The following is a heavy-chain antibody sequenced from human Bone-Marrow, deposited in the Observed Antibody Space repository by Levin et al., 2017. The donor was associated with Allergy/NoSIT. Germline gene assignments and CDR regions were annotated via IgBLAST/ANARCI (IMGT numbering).Heavy chain of an antibody. CDR1: GYTFTGYY. D-gene: IGHD2-15*01. CDR3: AREGLIVVVVAATGDCYSCYYDGMDV. CDR2: INPNSGGT. J-gene: IGHJ6*02. V-gene: IGHV1-2*06. Sequence: ASVKVSCKASGYTFTGYYMHWVRQAPGQGLEWMGRINPNSGGTNYAQKFQGRVTMTRDTSISTAYMELSRLRSDDTAVYYCAREGLIVVVVAATGDCYSCYYDGMDVWGQGTTVTVSS.